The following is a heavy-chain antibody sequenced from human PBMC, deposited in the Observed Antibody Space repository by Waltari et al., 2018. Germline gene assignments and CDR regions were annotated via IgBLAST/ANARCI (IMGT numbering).Heavy chain of an antibody. V-gene: IGHV6-1*01. CDR3: AGGQWELVLDP. CDR1: GDSVSTNSAA. Sequence: QVQLQQSGPGLVKPSQTLPLTCAISGDSVSTNSAAWTWLRQSPSRGLEWLGRTYYRSKWYNDYAVSVKSRITINPDTSKNQFSLQLNSVTPEDTAVYYCAGGQWELVLDPWGQGTLVTVSS. CDR2: TYYRSKWYN. J-gene: IGHJ5*02. D-gene: IGHD1-26*01.